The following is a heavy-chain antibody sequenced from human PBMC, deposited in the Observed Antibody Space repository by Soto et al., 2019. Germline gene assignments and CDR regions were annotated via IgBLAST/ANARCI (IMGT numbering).Heavy chain of an antibody. V-gene: IGHV1-46*01. CDR2: ISLYHHST. CDR3: ARELYSCGGDCPYYMDY. Sequence: ASVKVSCKTSGYPFTDYFIHWVRQAPGQGLEWMGIISLYHHSTSYAQKFQGRLTVTADTFTTTVYMDLSSLTSEDSAVYWCARELYSCGGDCPYYMDYWGQGTMVTVYS. J-gene: IGHJ4*02. CDR1: GYPFTDYF. D-gene: IGHD2-21*02.